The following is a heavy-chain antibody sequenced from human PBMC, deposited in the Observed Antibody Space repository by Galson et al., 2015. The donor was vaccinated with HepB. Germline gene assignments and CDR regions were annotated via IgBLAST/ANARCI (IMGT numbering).Heavy chain of an antibody. Sequence: SLRLSCAASGFTFSSYSMNWVRQAPGRGLEWVSYISSSSSTIYYADSVKGRFTISRDNAKNSLYLQMNSLRAEDTAVYYCARSVSSDDSNFYYYYYGMDVWGQGTTVTVSS. CDR2: ISSSSSTI. CDR3: ARSVSSDDSNFYYYYYGMDV. J-gene: IGHJ6*02. V-gene: IGHV3-48*01. D-gene: IGHD4/OR15-4a*01. CDR1: GFTFSSYS.